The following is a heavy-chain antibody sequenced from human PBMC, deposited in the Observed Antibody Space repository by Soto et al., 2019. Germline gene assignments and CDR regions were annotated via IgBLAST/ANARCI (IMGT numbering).Heavy chain of an antibody. CDR1: GYTFTGYY. Sequence: ASVKVSCKAAGYTFTGYYMHWVRQAPGQGLEWMGWINPNSGGTNYAQKFQGWVTMTRDTSISTAYMELSRLRSDDTAVYYCARGGRSLAAAGALQHRQDYWGQGTLVTVSS. D-gene: IGHD6-13*01. V-gene: IGHV1-2*04. CDR3: ARGGRSLAAAGALQHRQDY. J-gene: IGHJ4*02. CDR2: INPNSGGT.